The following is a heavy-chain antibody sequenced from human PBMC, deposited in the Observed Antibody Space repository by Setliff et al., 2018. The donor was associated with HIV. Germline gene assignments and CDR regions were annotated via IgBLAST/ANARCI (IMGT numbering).Heavy chain of an antibody. J-gene: IGHJ6*04. CDR2: IIPVFGKV. D-gene: IGHD6-19*01. V-gene: IGHV1-69*13. CDR1: GGTFSSFG. CDR3: ARSDSGWPHYQYHHMDV. Sequence: GASVKVSCKASGGTFSSFGINWIRRAPGQGLEWMGGIIPVFGKVEYAQRFQGRVKITADESTSTAYMEMSSLRSEDMAIYYCARSDSGWPHYQYHHMDVWGKGTTVTVSS.